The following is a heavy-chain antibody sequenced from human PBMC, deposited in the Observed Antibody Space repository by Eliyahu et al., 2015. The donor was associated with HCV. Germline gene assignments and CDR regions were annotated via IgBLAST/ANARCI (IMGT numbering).Heavy chain of an antibody. J-gene: IGHJ5*02. CDR3: ASGGGGIAVTGTGGWFDP. V-gene: IGHV4-59*01. Sequence: QVQLQESGPGLVKPSETLSLTCTVSGGSITTYYWGWIRQPPGKGLEWIGYIHYSGSTNNNPSLKSRVTISVDTSKNQFSLNLTSVTAADTAMYYCASGGGGIAVTGTGGWFDPWGQGTLVTVSS. CDR2: IHYSGST. D-gene: IGHD6-19*01. CDR1: GGSITTYY.